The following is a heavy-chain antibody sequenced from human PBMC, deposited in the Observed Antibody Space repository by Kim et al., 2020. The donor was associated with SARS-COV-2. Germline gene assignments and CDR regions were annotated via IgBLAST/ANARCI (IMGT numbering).Heavy chain of an antibody. CDR3: AHTGGTSFFYYGMDV. J-gene: IGHJ6*02. Sequence: SGPPLFTPPPPLTLTCTFSGFSLSTSGVGVGWIRQPPGKALEWLALIYWDDDKLYSPSLKSRLTITKDTSKNQVVLTMTNMDPVDTATYYCAHTGGTSFFYYGMDVWGQGTTVTVSS. V-gene: IGHV2-5*02. D-gene: IGHD2-2*01. CDR2: IYWDDDK. CDR1: GFSLSTSGVG.